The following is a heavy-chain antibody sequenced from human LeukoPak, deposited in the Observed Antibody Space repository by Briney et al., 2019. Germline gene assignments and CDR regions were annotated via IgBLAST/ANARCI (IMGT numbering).Heavy chain of an antibody. CDR2: IYYSGST. Sequence: SETLSLTCTVSGGSISGYYWSWIRQPPGEGLEWIACIYYSGSTNYNPSLKSRVTISVATSKNQFSLKLNSMTAADTAVYYCARHYSSGLLTFDYWGQGTLVTVSS. CDR3: ARHYSSGLLTFDY. CDR1: GGSISGYY. J-gene: IGHJ4*02. D-gene: IGHD6-19*01. V-gene: IGHV4-59*01.